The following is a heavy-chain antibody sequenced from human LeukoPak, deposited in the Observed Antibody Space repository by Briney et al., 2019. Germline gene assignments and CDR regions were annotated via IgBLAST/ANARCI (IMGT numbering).Heavy chain of an antibody. D-gene: IGHD6-13*01. V-gene: IGHV3-23*01. CDR1: GFTFSSYA. CDR2: ISGSGGST. J-gene: IGHJ4*02. Sequence: GGSLRLSCAASGFTFSSYAMSWVRQAPGKGLEWVSAISGSGGSTYYADSVKGRFTISRDNSKNRLYLQMDSLRAEDTAVYYCAKRHSSSSYYFDYWGQGTLVTVSS. CDR3: AKRHSSSSYYFDY.